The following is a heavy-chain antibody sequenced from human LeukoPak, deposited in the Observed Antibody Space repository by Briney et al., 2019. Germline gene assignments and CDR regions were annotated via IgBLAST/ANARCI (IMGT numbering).Heavy chain of an antibody. Sequence: PGGSLRLSCAASGFTFSSYSMNWVRQAPGKGLEWVSSISSSSSYIYYADSVKGRFTISRDNAKNSLYLQMNSLRAEDTAVYYCARVAVYSTDDAFDIWGQGTMVTVSS. J-gene: IGHJ3*02. CDR1: GFTFSSYS. V-gene: IGHV3-21*01. CDR3: ARVAVYSTDDAFDI. CDR2: ISSSSSYI. D-gene: IGHD6-13*01.